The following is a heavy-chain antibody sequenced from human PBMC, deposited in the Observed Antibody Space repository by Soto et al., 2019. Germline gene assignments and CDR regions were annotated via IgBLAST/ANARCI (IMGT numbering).Heavy chain of an antibody. Sequence: QVQLVESGGGVVQPGRSLRLSCAASGFTFSSYGMHWVRQAPGKGLEWVAVISYDGSNKYYADSVKGRFTISRDNSKNAVYLQMNSMRAEDTAVYYCAKEEPVRFLDLYYCDYWGQGTLVTVSS. CDR3: AKEEPVRFLDLYYCDY. D-gene: IGHD3-3*01. CDR2: ISYDGSNK. CDR1: GFTFSSYG. J-gene: IGHJ4*02. V-gene: IGHV3-30*18.